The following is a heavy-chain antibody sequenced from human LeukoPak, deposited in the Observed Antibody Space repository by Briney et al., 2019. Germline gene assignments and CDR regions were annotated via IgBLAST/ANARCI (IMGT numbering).Heavy chain of an antibody. J-gene: IGHJ6*03. CDR2: ISSSSSYI. D-gene: IGHD6-6*01. V-gene: IGHV3-21*01. CDR3: ARDSSSEYYATGYYYYMDV. CDR1: GFTFSSYS. Sequence: GGSLRLSCAASGFTFSSYSMNWVRQAPGKGLEWVSSISSSSSYIYYVDSVKGRFTISRDNAKNSLYLQMNSLRAEDTAVYYCARDSSSEYYATGYYYYMDVWGKGTTVTVSS.